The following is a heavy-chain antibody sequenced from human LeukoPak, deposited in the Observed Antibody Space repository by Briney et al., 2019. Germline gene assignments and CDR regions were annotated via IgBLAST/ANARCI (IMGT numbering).Heavy chain of an antibody. Sequence: SETLSLTCTVSGGSISSGGYYWSWIRQHPGKGLEWIGYIYYSGSTYYNPSLKSRVTISVDTSKNQFSLKLSSVTAADTAVYYCASTTHLYSSSWLDYWGQGTLVTVSS. CDR1: GGSISSGGYY. CDR2: IYYSGST. J-gene: IGHJ4*02. V-gene: IGHV4-31*03. CDR3: ASTTHLYSSSWLDY. D-gene: IGHD6-13*01.